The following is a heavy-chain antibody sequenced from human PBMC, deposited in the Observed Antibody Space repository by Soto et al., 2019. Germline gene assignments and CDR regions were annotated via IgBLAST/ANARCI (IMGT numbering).Heavy chain of an antibody. CDR2: TYDRSKWYN. D-gene: IGHD3-16*01. V-gene: IGHV6-1*01. CDR1: WDSVSSNSAA. Sequence: QIQLQQSGPGLVKPSQTLSLTCVISWDSVSSNSAAWNWIRQSPSRGLECLGRTYDRSKWYNDYAISVKSPITVNQDTSKNQFSLQLNSVTPEETAVYFCARHSTANTVIVGGVFAQHFGLDVWGQGTTVTVSS. CDR3: ARHSTANTVIVGGVFAQHFGLDV. J-gene: IGHJ6*02.